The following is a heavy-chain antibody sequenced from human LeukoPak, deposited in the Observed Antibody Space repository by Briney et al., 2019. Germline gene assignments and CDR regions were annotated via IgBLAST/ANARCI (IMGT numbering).Heavy chain of an antibody. CDR3: ARESNSSGYLNYGMDV. CDR1: GGTFSSYA. CDR2: IIPILGIA. V-gene: IGHV1-69*04. J-gene: IGHJ6*02. Sequence: ASVKVSCKASGGTFSSYAISWVRQAPGQGLEWMGRIIPILGIANYAQKFQGRVTITADKSASTAYMELSSLRSEDTAVYYCARESNSSGYLNYGMDVWGQGTTVTVSS. D-gene: IGHD3-22*01.